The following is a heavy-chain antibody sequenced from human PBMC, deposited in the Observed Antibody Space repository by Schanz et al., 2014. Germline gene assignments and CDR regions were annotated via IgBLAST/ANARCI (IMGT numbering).Heavy chain of an antibody. D-gene: IGHD3-10*01. CDR1: GFAFSSYA. CDR3: AKGRFGEVSAFDI. Sequence: EVQLLESGGGLVQPGGSLRLSCLASGFAFSSYAMSWVRQAPGKGLEWVSAISGSGGSTYYADSVKGRFTISRDNSKNTLYLQMNSLRAEETAVYYCAKGRFGEVSAFDIWGQGTVVTVSS. CDR2: ISGSGGST. J-gene: IGHJ3*02. V-gene: IGHV3-23*01.